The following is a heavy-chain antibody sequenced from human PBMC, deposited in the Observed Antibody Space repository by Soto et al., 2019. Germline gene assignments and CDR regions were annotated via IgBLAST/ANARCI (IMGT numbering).Heavy chain of an antibody. J-gene: IGHJ6*02. CDR1: GGPISSVGYY. V-gene: IGHV4-31*03. CDR2: IYYSGST. CDR3: ARSIAAADYAMDV. D-gene: IGHD6-13*01. Sequence: TLSLTCTVSGGPISSVGYYWTWIRHFPGMGLEWIGYIYYSGSTFYSPSLKSRISISVDTSKNQFSLKLSSVTAADTAVYYCARSIAAADYAMDVWGQGTTVTVSS.